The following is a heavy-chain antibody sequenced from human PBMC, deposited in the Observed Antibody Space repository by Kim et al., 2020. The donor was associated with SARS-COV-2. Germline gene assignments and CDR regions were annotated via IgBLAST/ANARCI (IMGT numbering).Heavy chain of an antibody. CDR3: AREQWPDAFDT. D-gene: IGHD6-19*01. CDR2: VNPTTGIP. Sequence: ASVKVSCKSSGYTFTNYAINWIRQAPGQGLEWMGWVNPTTGIPTYARGFTGRFVFSLDTSVTTSFLQISSLKADYTAIYYCAREQWPDAFDTWGQGTMVTVS. J-gene: IGHJ3*02. V-gene: IGHV7-4-1*02. CDR1: GYTFTNYA.